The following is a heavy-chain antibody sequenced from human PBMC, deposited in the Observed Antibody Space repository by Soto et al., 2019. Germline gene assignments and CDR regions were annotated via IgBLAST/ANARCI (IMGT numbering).Heavy chain of an antibody. CDR3: ARGP. V-gene: IGHV4-61*01. J-gene: IGHJ5*02. Sequence: QVHLQESGPGLVKPSETLSLTCSVSGGSVSSGLFYWSWIRQAPGKGLEWIAYVCYGGTTNYSPPRRGRVTISLATAKNLVSLKLNSVTAADTAEYYWARGPW. CDR1: GGSVSSGLFY. CDR2: VCYGGTT.